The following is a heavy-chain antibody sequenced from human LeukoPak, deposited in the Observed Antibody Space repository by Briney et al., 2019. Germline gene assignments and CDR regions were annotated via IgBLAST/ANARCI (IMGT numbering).Heavy chain of an antibody. Sequence: GGSLRLSCAASGFTFSNAWMSWVRQAPGKGLEWVGRIKSKTDGGTTDYAALVKGRFTISRDDSKNTLYLQMNSLKTEDTAVYYCTTDRVLLWFGELLYWFDPWGQGTLVTVSS. CDR3: TTDRVLLWFGELLYWFDP. CDR1: GFTFSNAW. D-gene: IGHD3-10*01. V-gene: IGHV3-15*01. J-gene: IGHJ5*02. CDR2: IKSKTDGGTT.